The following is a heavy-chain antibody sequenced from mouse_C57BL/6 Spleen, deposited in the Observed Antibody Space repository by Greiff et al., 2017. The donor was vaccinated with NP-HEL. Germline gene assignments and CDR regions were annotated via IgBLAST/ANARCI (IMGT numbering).Heavy chain of an antibody. J-gene: IGHJ1*03. V-gene: IGHV5-9-1*02. CDR2: ISSGGDYI. D-gene: IGHD1-1*01. CDR1: GFTFSSYA. CDR3: TREGYYGSPSYWYFDV. Sequence: DVKVEESGEGLVKPGGSLKLSCAASGFTFSSYAMSWVRQTPEKRLEWVAYISSGGDYIYYADTVKGRFTISRDNARNTLYLQMSSLKSEDTAMYYCTREGYYGSPSYWYFDVWGTGTTVTVSS.